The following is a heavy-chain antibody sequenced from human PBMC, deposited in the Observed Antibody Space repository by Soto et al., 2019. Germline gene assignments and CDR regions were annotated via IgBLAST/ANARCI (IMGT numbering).Heavy chain of an antibody. J-gene: IGHJ6*03. Sequence: ASVKVSCKASGYTFTNYGITWVRQAPGQGLEWMGWISAYNGNTHYTQRLQGRVTMTTDTSTSTAYMELRGLRSDDTAVYYCARVRQLVRYFYYYMDVWGKGTTVTVSS. CDR2: ISAYNGNT. V-gene: IGHV1-18*01. CDR1: GYTFTNYG. D-gene: IGHD6-6*01. CDR3: ARVRQLVRYFYYYMDV.